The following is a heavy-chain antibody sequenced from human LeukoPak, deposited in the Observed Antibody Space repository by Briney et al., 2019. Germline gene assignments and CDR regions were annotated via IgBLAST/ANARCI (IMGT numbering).Heavy chain of an antibody. V-gene: IGHV1-18*01. Sequence: ASVKVSCKASGYTFTSYGISWVRQAPGQGLEWMGWISAYNGNTNYAQKLQGRVTMTTDTSTSTAYMELRSLRSDDTAVYYCARDRPAAYSSSWYYYYGMDVWGQGTTVTVSS. CDR1: GYTFTSYG. CDR2: ISAYNGNT. J-gene: IGHJ6*02. D-gene: IGHD6-13*01. CDR3: ARDRPAAYSSSWYYYYGMDV.